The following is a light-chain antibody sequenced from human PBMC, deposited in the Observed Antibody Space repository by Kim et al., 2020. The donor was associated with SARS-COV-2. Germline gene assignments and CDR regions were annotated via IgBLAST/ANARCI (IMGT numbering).Light chain of an antibody. V-gene: IGKV3-11*01. J-gene: IGKJ1*01. CDR1: QNVRGF. Sequence: SPGERATLSCRASQNVRGFLAWYQQKPGQAPRLLIYDTSKRATDVPARFSGSGSGTDFTLTISSLEPEDFAVYYCQQRNNWPRVTFGQGTRVEIK. CDR3: QQRNNWPRVT. CDR2: DTS.